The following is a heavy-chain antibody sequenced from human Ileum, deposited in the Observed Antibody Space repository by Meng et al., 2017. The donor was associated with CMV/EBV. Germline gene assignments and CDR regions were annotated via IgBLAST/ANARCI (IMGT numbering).Heavy chain of an antibody. CDR2: IYYSGST. CDR3: ARAWVPGRPDY. J-gene: IGHJ4*02. CDR1: GGSIRSSSFY. D-gene: IGHD1-26*01. V-gene: IGHV4-39*07. Sequence: QLQRQESGPGLVKPSETLSLTCTVSGGSIRSSSFYWGWIRQPPGKGLEWIGTIYYSGSTYYNPSLKSRVTISLDTSENQFSLELTSVTAADTAVYFCARAWVPGRPDYWGQGALVTVSS.